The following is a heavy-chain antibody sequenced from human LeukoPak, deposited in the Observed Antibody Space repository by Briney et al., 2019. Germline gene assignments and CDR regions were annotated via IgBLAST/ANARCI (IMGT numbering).Heavy chain of an antibody. CDR2: INHSGST. D-gene: IGHD2-2*01. Sequence: SGTLSLTCAVYGGSFSGYYWSWIRQPPGKGLEWIGEINHSGSTNYNPSLKSRVTISVDTSKNQFSLKLSSVTAADTAVYYCARGLRDCSSTSCSYYFDYWGQGTLVTVSS. J-gene: IGHJ4*02. V-gene: IGHV4-34*01. CDR1: GGSFSGYY. CDR3: ARGLRDCSSTSCSYYFDY.